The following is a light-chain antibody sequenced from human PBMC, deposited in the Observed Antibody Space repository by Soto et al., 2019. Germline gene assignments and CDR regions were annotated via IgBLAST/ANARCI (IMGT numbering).Light chain of an antibody. J-gene: IGKJ4*01. Sequence: DIQMTQSPSTLYASVGDRVTITCRASQSIGASLAWFQQKPGKAPNLLIYKASSLESGVPSRFSGSGYGTEFTLTIRTLQPDDFATYYCQQYNSSPLTFVGGTKVEIK. CDR1: QSIGAS. CDR3: QQYNSSPLT. CDR2: KAS. V-gene: IGKV1-5*03.